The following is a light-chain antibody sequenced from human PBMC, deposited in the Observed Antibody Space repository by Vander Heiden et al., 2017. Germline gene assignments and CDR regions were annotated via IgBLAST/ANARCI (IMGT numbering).Light chain of an antibody. Sequence: DIQVTQSPSSLSASEGDRVTITCQASQDITKYISWFQQKPGKAPQLLIYDTSNLERGVPSRFSGSGSGSDFTFSISKVQPEDFATYYCQQEGDLPWTFGQGTKVEIK. CDR3: QQEGDLPWT. CDR2: DTS. J-gene: IGKJ1*01. CDR1: QDITKY. V-gene: IGKV1-33*01.